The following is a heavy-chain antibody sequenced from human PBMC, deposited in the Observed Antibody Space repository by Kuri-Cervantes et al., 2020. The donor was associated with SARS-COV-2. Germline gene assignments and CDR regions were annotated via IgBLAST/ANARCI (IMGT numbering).Heavy chain of an antibody. J-gene: IGHJ4*02. Sequence: ETLSLICAASGFTFSSYSMNWVRQAPGKGLEWVSGISGSGGDTYYADSVKGRFTISRDDSKNTLFLQMNSLRAEDTAVYYCAKRWVTWELQEFFDFWGQGAQVTVSS. CDR1: GFTFSSYS. CDR3: AKRWVTWELQEFFDF. V-gene: IGHV3-23*01. D-gene: IGHD1-26*01. CDR2: ISGSGGDT.